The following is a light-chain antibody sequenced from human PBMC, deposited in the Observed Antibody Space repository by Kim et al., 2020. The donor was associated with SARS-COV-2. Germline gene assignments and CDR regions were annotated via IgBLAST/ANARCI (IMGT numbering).Light chain of an antibody. CDR2: AGS. V-gene: IGKV1-39*01. J-gene: IGKJ4*01. Sequence: LLAAGSSLQGGVPSRFSGTGSATDFTLTISSLQSEDFASYYCQQTARIPLTFGGGTKVDIK. CDR3: QQTARIPLT.